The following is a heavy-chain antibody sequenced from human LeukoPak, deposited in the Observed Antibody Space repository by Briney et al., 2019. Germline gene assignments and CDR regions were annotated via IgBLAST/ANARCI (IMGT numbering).Heavy chain of an antibody. Sequence: ASVKVSCKASGYVFTGYYMHWVRQARGQRLEWMGWINPNSGVTNYAQKFQGRVTMTTDTSISTAYMELNSLRSDDTAVYYCARLRYGDLDYWGRGTLVTVSS. D-gene: IGHD4-17*01. CDR2: INPNSGVT. CDR3: ARLRYGDLDY. V-gene: IGHV1-2*02. CDR1: GYVFTGYY. J-gene: IGHJ4*02.